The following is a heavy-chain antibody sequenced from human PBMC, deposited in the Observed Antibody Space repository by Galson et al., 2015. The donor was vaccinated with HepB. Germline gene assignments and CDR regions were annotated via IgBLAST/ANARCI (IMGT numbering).Heavy chain of an antibody. CDR3: ARLYDFWSGYRLKASDYYYYYMDV. D-gene: IGHD3-3*01. V-gene: IGHV3-53*01. J-gene: IGHJ6*03. CDR2: IYSGGST. CDR1: GFTVSSNY. Sequence: SLRLSCAASGFTVSSNYMSWVRQAPGKGLEWVSVIYSGGSTYYADSVKGRFTISRDNSKNTLYLQMNSLRAEDTAVYYCARLYDFWSGYRLKASDYYYYYMDVWGKGTTVTVSS.